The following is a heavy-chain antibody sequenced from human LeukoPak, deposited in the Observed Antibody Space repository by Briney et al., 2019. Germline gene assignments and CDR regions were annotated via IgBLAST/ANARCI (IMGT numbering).Heavy chain of an antibody. CDR2: IYYSGGI. V-gene: IGHV4-28*05. Sequence: SDTLSLTCAVSGYSISSSNYWAWIRQPPGKGLEWIGHIYYSGGIYCNPSLKSRVTMSVDTSKNQFSLKLSSVTAVDTAVYYCARKATTGPTKAAFDIWGQGTMVTVSS. D-gene: IGHD4-17*01. CDR1: GYSISSSNY. CDR3: ARKATTGPTKAAFDI. J-gene: IGHJ3*02.